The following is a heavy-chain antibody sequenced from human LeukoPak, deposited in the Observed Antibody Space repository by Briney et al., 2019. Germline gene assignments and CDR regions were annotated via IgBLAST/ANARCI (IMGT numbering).Heavy chain of an antibody. CDR2: ISAYNGNT. J-gene: IGHJ4*02. V-gene: IGHV1-18*04. D-gene: IGHD6-19*01. Sequence: ASVKVSCKASGYTFTGYYMHWVRQAPGQGLEWMGWISAYNGNTNYAQKLQGRVTMTTDTSTSTAYMELRSLRSDDTAVYYCARSPKFQWLVRGPLDYWGQGTLVTVSS. CDR3: ARSPKFQWLVRGPLDY. CDR1: GYTFTGYY.